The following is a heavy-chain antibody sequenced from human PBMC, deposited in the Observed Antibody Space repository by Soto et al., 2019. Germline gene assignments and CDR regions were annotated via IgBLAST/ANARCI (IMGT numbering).Heavy chain of an antibody. D-gene: IGHD4-17*01. CDR2: ISSSSSYI. J-gene: IGHJ4*02. CDR3: ARAGSMTTVTKIYYFDY. V-gene: IGHV3-21*01. Sequence: EVQLVESGGGLVKPGGSLRLFCAASGFTFSSYSMNWVRQAPGKGLEWVSSISSSSSYIYYADSVKGRFTISRDNAKNSLYLQMNSLRAEDTAVYYCARAGSMTTVTKIYYFDYWGQGTLVTVSS. CDR1: GFTFSSYS.